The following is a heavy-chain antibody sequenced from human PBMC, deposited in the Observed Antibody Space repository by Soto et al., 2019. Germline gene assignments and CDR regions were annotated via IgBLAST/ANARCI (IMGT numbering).Heavy chain of an antibody. D-gene: IGHD1-26*01. V-gene: IGHV3-30*18. CDR1: RFTFSNYG. CDR3: AKGRGGSPTNAFDI. Sequence: QVQLVESGGGVVEPGRSLRLSCAASRFTFSNYGMHWVRQAPGKGLDWVAVISYDGNTKYYADSVKGRFTISRDNSRNTLYLQMNSLRAEDTAVYYCAKGRGGSPTNAFDIWGQGTMVTVSS. J-gene: IGHJ3*02. CDR2: ISYDGNTK.